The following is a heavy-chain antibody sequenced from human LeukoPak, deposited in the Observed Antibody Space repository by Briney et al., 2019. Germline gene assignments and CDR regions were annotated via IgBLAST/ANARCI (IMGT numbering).Heavy chain of an antibody. CDR3: ARVFDSSGGYDY. V-gene: IGHV4-59*01. Sequence: PSETLSLTCTVSGGSISSYYWSWIRQPPGKGLEWIEYIYYSGSTNYNPSLKSRVTISVDTSKSQFSLKLSFVTAADTAVYYCARVFDSSGGYDYWGQGTLVTVSS. J-gene: IGHJ4*02. CDR1: GGSISSYY. CDR2: IYYSGST. D-gene: IGHD3-22*01.